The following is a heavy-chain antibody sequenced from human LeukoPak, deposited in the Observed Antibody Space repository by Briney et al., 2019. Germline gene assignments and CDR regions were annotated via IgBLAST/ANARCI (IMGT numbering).Heavy chain of an antibody. D-gene: IGHD6-6*01. J-gene: IGHJ5*02. CDR2: ITGSGSLV. Sequence: GGSLRLSCAVSGFIFNNYIMNWVRQAPGKGLEWVSSITGSGSLVYYADSVKGRFTISRDNAKNSLFLQMNSLRAEDTAVYYCARDSSGPWFDPWGQGTLVTVSS. CDR3: ARDSSGPWFDP. CDR1: GFIFNNYI. V-gene: IGHV3-21*01.